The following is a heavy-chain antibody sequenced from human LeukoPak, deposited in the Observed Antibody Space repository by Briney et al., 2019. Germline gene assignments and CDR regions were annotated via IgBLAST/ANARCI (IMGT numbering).Heavy chain of an antibody. CDR1: GYSFTSNY. J-gene: IGHJ4*02. Sequence: ASVKVSCTASGYSFTSNYIHWVRQAPGQGLEWMGMIYPRDGSTSHAQKFQGRVTVTRDTSTSTVHMELSGLRSEDTAVYCARDQEAFDYWGQGTLVTVSS. CDR3: ARDQEAFDY. CDR2: IYPRDGST. V-gene: IGHV1-46*01.